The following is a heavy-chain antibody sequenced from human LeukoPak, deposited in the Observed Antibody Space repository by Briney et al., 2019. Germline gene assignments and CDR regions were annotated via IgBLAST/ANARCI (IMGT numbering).Heavy chain of an antibody. J-gene: IGHJ4*02. D-gene: IGHD3-22*01. CDR3: ARPYDTRGYFPDY. Sequence: GGSLRLSCAASGFTFSSYGMHWVRQAPGKGLEWVAVISYDGSNKYYADSMKGRFTISRDNAKNSLYLQMNSLGAEDTAVYYCARPYDTRGYFPDYWGQGTLVTVSS. V-gene: IGHV3-30*03. CDR2: ISYDGSNK. CDR1: GFTFSSYG.